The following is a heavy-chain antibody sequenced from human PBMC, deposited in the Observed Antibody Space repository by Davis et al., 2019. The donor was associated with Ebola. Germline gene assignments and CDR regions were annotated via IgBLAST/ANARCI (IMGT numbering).Heavy chain of an antibody. D-gene: IGHD5-18*01. CDR3: ARDYGYSYGHWYFDL. V-gene: IGHV3-30*04. Sequence: PGGSLKLSCAASGFTFSSYAMHWVRQAPGKGLEWVAVISYDGSNKYYADSVKGRFTISRDNAKNTLYLQMNSLRAEDTAVYYCARDYGYSYGHWYFDLWGRGTLVTVSS. J-gene: IGHJ2*01. CDR2: ISYDGSNK. CDR1: GFTFSSYA.